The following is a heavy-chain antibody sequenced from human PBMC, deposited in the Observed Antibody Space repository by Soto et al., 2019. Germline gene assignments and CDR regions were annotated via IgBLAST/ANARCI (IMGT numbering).Heavy chain of an antibody. V-gene: IGHV1-69*12. CDR3: AEQGSNEYYYYGMDV. D-gene: IGHD3-10*01. Sequence: QVQLVQSGAEVKKPGSSVKVSCKASGGTFSSYAINWVRQAPGQGLEWMGGIIRIFGTPDYAQRFQGRVTITGGETTSPGSMGLGSLRSEDTAGEYRAEQGSNEYYYYGMDVWGQGTTVTVSS. J-gene: IGHJ6*02. CDR1: GGTFSSYA. CDR2: IIRIFGTP.